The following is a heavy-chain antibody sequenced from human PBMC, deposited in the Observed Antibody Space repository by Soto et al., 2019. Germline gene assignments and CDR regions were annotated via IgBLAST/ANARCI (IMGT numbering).Heavy chain of an antibody. D-gene: IGHD4-4*01. CDR2: IYYSGST. V-gene: IGHV4-59*01. J-gene: IGHJ6*03. CDR1: GGSISSYY. Sequence: QVQLQESGPGLVKPSETLSLTCTVSGGSISSYYWSWIRQPPGKGLEWIGYIYYSGSTNYNPSLKSRVTRSVDTSKNQFSLKLSSVTAADTAVYYCARGVYSNTYYYYYMDVWGKGTTVTVSS. CDR3: ARGVYSNTYYYYYMDV.